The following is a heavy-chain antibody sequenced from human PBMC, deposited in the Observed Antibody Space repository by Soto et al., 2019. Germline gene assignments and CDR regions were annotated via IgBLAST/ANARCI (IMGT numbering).Heavy chain of an antibody. J-gene: IGHJ3*02. CDR2: ICHTGIA. D-gene: IGHD3-3*01. Sequence: SETLSHTCAVSGVSFSPYCWTWISKSPGKGLEWIGEICHTGIATYDASLRSRVAMYIDTSKSQFSLILNSVTAAGTGDYYCARVQVRRGNGNGYLNGFDIWGQGTVVTVSS. CDR1: GVSFSPYC. CDR3: ARVQVRRGNGNGYLNGFDI. V-gene: IGHV4-34*01.